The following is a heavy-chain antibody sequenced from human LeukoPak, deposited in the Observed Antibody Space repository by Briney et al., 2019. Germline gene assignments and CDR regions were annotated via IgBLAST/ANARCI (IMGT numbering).Heavy chain of an antibody. CDR2: ISENGGRT. V-gene: IGHV3-23*01. J-gene: IGHJ3*02. Sequence: GGSLRLSCAASGFTFRRYAMNWVRQAPGKGLEWISVISENGGRTYYADSVKGRFTISTDYSKNTLYLQMNSLRAEDTAVYYCAKDTRASGAFDIWGQGTMVIISS. CDR3: AKDTRASGAFDI. CDR1: GFTFRRYA.